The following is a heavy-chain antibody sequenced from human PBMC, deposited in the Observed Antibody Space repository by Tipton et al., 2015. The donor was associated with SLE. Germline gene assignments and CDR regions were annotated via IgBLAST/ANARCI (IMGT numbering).Heavy chain of an antibody. J-gene: IGHJ6*02. CDR3: ARERTYGDYFYYYAVDV. Sequence: GLVKPSETLSLTCAVSGGSISSGGYSWSWIRQPPGKGLEWIGYIYHSGSTYYNPSLKSRVTISVDSSKNQFSLNLRSVTAADTAVYYCARERTYGDYFYYYAVDVWGQGTTVTVSS. D-gene: IGHD4-17*01. V-gene: IGHV4-30-2*01. CDR1: GGSISSGGYS. CDR2: IYHSGST.